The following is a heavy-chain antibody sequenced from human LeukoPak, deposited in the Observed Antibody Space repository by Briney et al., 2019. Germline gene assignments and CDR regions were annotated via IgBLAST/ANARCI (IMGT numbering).Heavy chain of an antibody. V-gene: IGHV3-74*01. CDR3: ARDSGYGDYVEF. J-gene: IGHJ4*02. CDR1: GFTFSSYW. CDR2: INSDGSST. Sequence: GGSLRLSCAASGFTFSSYWMHWVRQAPGKGLVWVSRINSDGSSTNYADSVKGRFTISRDNAKNSLYLQMNSLRAEDTAVYYCARDSGYGDYVEFWGQGTLVTVSS. D-gene: IGHD5-12*01.